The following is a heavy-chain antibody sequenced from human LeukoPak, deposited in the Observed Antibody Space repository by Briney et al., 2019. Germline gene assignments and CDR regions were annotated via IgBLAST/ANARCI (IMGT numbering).Heavy chain of an antibody. CDR1: GYTFTGYY. J-gene: IGHJ2*01. CDR3: ATDHRYYDSSGYYYWYFDL. V-gene: IGHV1-2*04. CDR2: INPNSGGT. Sequence: ASVKVSCKASGYTFTGYYMHWVRQAPGQGLEWMGWINPNSGGTNHAQKFQGWVTMTRDTSISTAYMELSSLRSEDTAVYYCATDHRYYDSSGYYYWYFDLWGRGTLVTVSS. D-gene: IGHD3-22*01.